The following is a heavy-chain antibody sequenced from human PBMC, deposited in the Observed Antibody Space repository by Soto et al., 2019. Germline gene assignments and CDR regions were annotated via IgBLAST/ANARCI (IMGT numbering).Heavy chain of an antibody. D-gene: IGHD5-18*01. CDR3: VSDRGYGHASVPYS. V-gene: IGHV3-30*03. J-gene: IGHJ4*02. CDR2: ISYDGGLQ. Sequence: QAHLVESGGGVVQPGRSLRLSCAASGFTFTSYGMHWVRQAPGTRLEWVAVISYDGGLQHYADSVKGPFTISRDNSRKMVLLQMNSLRAEDTAVYYCVSDRGYGHASVPYSWGQGTLVSVSS. CDR1: GFTFTSYG.